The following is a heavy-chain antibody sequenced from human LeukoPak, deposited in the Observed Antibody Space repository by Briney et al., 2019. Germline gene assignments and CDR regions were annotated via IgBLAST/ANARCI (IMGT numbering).Heavy chain of an antibody. D-gene: IGHD3-22*01. J-gene: IGHJ4*02. Sequence: PSETLSLTCAVYGGSFSGYYWSWIRQPPGKGLEWIGEINHSGSTNYNPSLMSRVTISVDTSKNQFSLKLSSVTAADTAVYYCARGKTYYYDSSGYYFDYWGQGTLVTVSS. CDR1: GGSFSGYY. V-gene: IGHV4-34*01. CDR2: INHSGST. CDR3: ARGKTYYYDSSGYYFDY.